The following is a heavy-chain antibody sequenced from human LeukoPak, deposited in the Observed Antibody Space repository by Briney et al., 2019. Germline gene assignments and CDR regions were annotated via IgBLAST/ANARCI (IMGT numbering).Heavy chain of an antibody. CDR2: IKSKTDGGTT. D-gene: IGHD2-21*02. Sequence: GGSLRLSCAASGFTFSNAWMSWVRQAPGKGLEWVGRIKSKTDGGTTDYAAPVKGRFTISRDDSKNTLYLQMNSLKTEDTAVYYCTTGSIVVVTANVYWGQGTPVTVSS. J-gene: IGHJ4*02. CDR3: TTGSIVVVTANVY. CDR1: GFTFSNAW. V-gene: IGHV3-15*01.